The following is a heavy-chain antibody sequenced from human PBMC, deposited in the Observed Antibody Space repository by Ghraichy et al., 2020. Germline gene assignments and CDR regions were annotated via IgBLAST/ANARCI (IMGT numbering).Heavy chain of an antibody. CDR1: GYTFTDYY. CDR3: ASASDYGASLDT. V-gene: IGHV1-2*06. D-gene: IGHD4-17*01. Sequence: ASVKVSCKPSGYTFTDYYLHWVRQAPGRGLEWLGRIIPNSGATNYAQSFQDRVTLTRDRSIGTAYMELRGLTSDDTAVYYCASASDYGASLDTWGQGTLVTVSS. J-gene: IGHJ5*02. CDR2: IIPNSGAT.